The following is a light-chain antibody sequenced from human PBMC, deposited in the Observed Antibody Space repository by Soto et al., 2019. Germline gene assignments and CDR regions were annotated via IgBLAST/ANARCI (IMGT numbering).Light chain of an antibody. CDR3: CSYAGARTYVL. CDR2: EVS. J-gene: IGLJ3*02. Sequence: QSALTQPASVSGSPGQSITISCTGTSSDIGDYKYVSWYQQRPGNAPKVMIFEVSNRPSGISSRFSGSKSGITASLTISGLQAEDGGDYYCCSYAGARTYVLFGGGTKVTVL. V-gene: IGLV2-14*01. CDR1: SSDIGDYKY.